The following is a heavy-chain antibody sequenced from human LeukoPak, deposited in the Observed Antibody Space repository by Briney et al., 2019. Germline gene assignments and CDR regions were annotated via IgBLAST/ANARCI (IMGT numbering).Heavy chain of an antibody. CDR3: AKDPGGYCSGGSCYGN. Sequence: GGSLRLSCAASGFTFSSYSMNWVRQAPGKGLECVSAISGSGGSTYYADSVKGRFTISRDNSKNTLYLQMNSLRAEDTAVYYCAKDPGGYCSGGSCYGNWGQGTLVTVSS. CDR2: ISGSGGST. V-gene: IGHV3-23*01. D-gene: IGHD2-15*01. CDR1: GFTFSSYS. J-gene: IGHJ4*02.